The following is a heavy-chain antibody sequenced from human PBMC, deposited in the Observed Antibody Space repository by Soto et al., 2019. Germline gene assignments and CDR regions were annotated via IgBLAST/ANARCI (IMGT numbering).Heavy chain of an antibody. CDR2: MNPNSGNT. D-gene: IGHD6-13*01. Sequence: ASVKVSCKASGYTFTSYDINWVRQATGQGLEWMGWMNPNSGNTGYAQKFQGRVTMTRNTSISTAYMELSSLRSEDTAVYYCAARYSSSWYGGEYFQHWGQGTLVTVSS. J-gene: IGHJ1*01. CDR3: AARYSSSWYGGEYFQH. V-gene: IGHV1-8*01. CDR1: GYTFTSYD.